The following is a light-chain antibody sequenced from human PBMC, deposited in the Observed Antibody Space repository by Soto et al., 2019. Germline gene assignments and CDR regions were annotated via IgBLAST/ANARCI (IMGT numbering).Light chain of an antibody. Sequence: QSALTQSASVSGSPGQSITISCTGTSSDVGGYNYVSWYQQYPGTAPKLMIYDVSHRPSGVSKRFSGSKSGNTASLTISGLQAEDEADYFCSSYTSSSTYVFGTGTKLTVL. CDR2: DVS. J-gene: IGLJ1*01. CDR3: SSYTSSSTYV. CDR1: SSDVGGYNY. V-gene: IGLV2-14*01.